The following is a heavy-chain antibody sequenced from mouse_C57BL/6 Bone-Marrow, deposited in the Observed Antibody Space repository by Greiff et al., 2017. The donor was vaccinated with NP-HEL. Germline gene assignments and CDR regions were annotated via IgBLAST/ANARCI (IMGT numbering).Heavy chain of an antibody. Sequence: EVMLVESGGGLVKPGGSLKLSCAASGFTFSDYGMHWVRQAPEKGLEWVAYISSGSSTIYYADTVKGRFTISRDNAKNTLFLQMTSLRSEDTAMYYCARGRLYPWYFDVWGTGTTVTVSS. CDR3: ARGRLYPWYFDV. CDR1: GFTFSDYG. CDR2: ISSGSSTI. D-gene: IGHD2-12*01. V-gene: IGHV5-17*01. J-gene: IGHJ1*03.